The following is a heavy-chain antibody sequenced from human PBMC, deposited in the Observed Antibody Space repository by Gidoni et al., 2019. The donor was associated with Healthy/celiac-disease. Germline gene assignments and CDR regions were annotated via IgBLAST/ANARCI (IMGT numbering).Heavy chain of an antibody. D-gene: IGHD5-12*01. CDR2: ISSASSTR. V-gene: IGHV3-48*02. CDR3: ARGVGWLQGPGVYYYGTDV. J-gene: IGHJ6*02. Sequence: EVQLVGSGGGLVQSGGSLRLSCAASGFSISSYSMHWVRQAPGKGLEWVSYISSASSTRYDADAVKGRFTISRDNAWNSLHLQMNSLRDEDTAVYYCARGVGWLQGPGVYYYGTDVWGQGTTVTVSS. CDR1: GFSISSYS.